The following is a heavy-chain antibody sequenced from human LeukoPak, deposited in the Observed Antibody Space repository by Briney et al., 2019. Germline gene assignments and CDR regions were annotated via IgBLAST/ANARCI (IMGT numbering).Heavy chain of an antibody. D-gene: IGHD3-3*01. J-gene: IGHJ4*03. V-gene: IGHV1-2*02. CDR3: ARGGGTSGPELDY. CDR2: INPHSGGT. Sequence: GPSVTLSCKASGYTFTGYFMHWVRQAPGQGLEWMGWINPHSGGTDNAQNFQGRVTMTRDTSINTAYMELTRMTSDDTAVYFCARGGGTSGPELDYWGQGT. CDR1: GYTFTGYF.